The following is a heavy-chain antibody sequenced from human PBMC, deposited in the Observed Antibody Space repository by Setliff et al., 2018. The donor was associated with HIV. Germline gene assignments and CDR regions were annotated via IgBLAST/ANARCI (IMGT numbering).Heavy chain of an antibody. J-gene: IGHJ6*03. CDR3: TRDYNFWSGYYWGDFYYYYMDV. CDR2: IWDDGSYE. D-gene: IGHD3-3*01. CDR1: GFSFSRYG. V-gene: IGHV3-33*01. Sequence: PGGSLRLSCAASGFSFSRYGIHWVRQAPGKGLEWVAVIWDDGSYEYYADSVKGRFTIFRDNSKNTLYLQMNSLKTEDTAVYYCTRDYNFWSGYYWGDFYYYYMDVWGKGTTVTVSS.